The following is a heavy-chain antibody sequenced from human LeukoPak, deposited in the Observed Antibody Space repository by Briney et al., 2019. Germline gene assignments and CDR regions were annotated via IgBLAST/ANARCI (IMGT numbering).Heavy chain of an antibody. CDR3: AKDDGWLCFGD. D-gene: IGHD3-10*01. CDR2: ISPSGDIT. V-gene: IGHV3-23*01. Sequence: GGTLRLSCAASGFTFRQHGMNWVRQAPGKGLEWVSGISPSGDITYYADSVNGRFTISRDNSRTTLYLHMHSLTADDTAVYYCAKDDGWLCFGDWSQGTLVTVSS. CDR1: GFTFRQHG. J-gene: IGHJ4*02.